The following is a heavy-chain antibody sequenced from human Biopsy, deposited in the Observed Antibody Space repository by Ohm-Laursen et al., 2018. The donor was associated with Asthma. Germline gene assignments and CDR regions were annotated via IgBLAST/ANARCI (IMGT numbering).Heavy chain of an antibody. CDR2: VGSDESYT. V-gene: IGHV3-33*01. Sequence: SLRLSCSASGFTFMTYGMHWVRQVPGKGLEWVATVGSDESYTDHADSVKGRFTISRDNSKNTLHLQMNSLSPEDTAVYYCARDFSRAIMIGGGREYYFDFWGQGTLVTVSS. CDR1: GFTFMTYG. D-gene: IGHD3-16*01. CDR3: ARDFSRAIMIGGGREYYFDF. J-gene: IGHJ4*02.